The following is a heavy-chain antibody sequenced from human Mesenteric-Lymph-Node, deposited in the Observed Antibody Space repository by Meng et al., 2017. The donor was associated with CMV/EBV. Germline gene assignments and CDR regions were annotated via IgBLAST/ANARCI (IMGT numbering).Heavy chain of an antibody. Sequence: GESLKISCKGSGYSFSNYWIGWVRQMPGKGLEWMGIIYPGDSDVRYRPSFEGQVTISADKSISTAYLQWSSLEASDTAMYYCVRHEDDYRNVFSWTPWYFDYWGQGTLVTVSS. V-gene: IGHV5-51*01. CDR1: GYSFSNYW. CDR2: IYPGDSDV. CDR3: VRHEDDYRNVFSWTPWYFDY. D-gene: IGHD5-12*01. J-gene: IGHJ4*02.